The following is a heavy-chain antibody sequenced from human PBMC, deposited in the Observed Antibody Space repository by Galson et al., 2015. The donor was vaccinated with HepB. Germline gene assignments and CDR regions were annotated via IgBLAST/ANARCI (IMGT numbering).Heavy chain of an antibody. Sequence: SLRLSCAVSGFTVSNNFMTWVRQAPGKGLEWVSLIYSGGNTNYADSVRGRFTISRDSSKNTLYLQMNNLRAEDTAVYYCARKTDVPRAGDFWGEGSLVTVAS. CDR2: IYSGGNT. J-gene: IGHJ4*02. V-gene: IGHV3-66*01. CDR1: GFTVSNNF. CDR3: ARKTDVPRAGDF. D-gene: IGHD2-2*01.